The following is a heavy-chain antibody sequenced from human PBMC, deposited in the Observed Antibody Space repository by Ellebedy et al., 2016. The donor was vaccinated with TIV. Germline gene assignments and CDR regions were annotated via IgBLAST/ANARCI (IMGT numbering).Heavy chain of an antibody. Sequence: GESLKISXAASGFTFSSYWMNWVRQAPGKGLVWVSRINSDGRDTNYADSVKGRFTISRDNAENTLYLQMSGLRAEDTAVYYCARGVSYYHDSSGYGTVWGQGTTATVSS. D-gene: IGHD3-22*01. V-gene: IGHV3-74*01. CDR1: GFTFSSYW. CDR2: INSDGRDT. J-gene: IGHJ6*02. CDR3: ARGVSYYHDSSGYGTV.